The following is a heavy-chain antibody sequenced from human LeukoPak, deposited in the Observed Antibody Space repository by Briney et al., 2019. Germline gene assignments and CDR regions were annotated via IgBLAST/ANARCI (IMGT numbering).Heavy chain of an antibody. CDR1: GGSISSYY. CDR2: IYYSGST. D-gene: IGHD6-13*01. J-gene: IGHJ3*02. CDR3: ARDIGFIAAAGTGAFDI. V-gene: IGHV4-59*01. Sequence: SETLSLTCTVSGGSISSYYWSWIRQPPGKGLEWIGYIYYSGSTNYNPSLKSRVTISVDTSKNQFSLKLSSVTAADTAVYYCARDIGFIAAAGTGAFDIWGQGTMVTVSS.